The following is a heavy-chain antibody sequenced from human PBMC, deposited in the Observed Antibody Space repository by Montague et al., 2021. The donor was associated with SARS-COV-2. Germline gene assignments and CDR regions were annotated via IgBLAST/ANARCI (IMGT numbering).Heavy chain of an antibody. CDR1: GFTFSSYA. CDR2: ISYDGSNK. V-gene: IGHV3-30-3*01. CDR3: ARVPPGLLWFGEIDY. D-gene: IGHD3-10*01. Sequence: SLRLSCAASGFTFSSYAMHLVRQAPGNGLECVAVISYDGSNKYYAESVKGRFTISRDNSKNTLYLQMNSLRAEDTAVYYCARVPPGLLWFGEIDYWGQGTLVTVSS. J-gene: IGHJ4*02.